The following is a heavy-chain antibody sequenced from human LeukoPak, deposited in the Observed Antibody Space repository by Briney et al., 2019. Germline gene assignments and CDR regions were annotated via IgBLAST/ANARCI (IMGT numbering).Heavy chain of an antibody. D-gene: IGHD5-18*01. CDR1: GGSFSGYY. V-gene: IGHV4-34*01. Sequence: SETLSLNCAVYGGSFSGYYWSWIRQPPGKGLEGSGEINHSESTNYNPSLKRRVTISVATSKNQFSLQLSSMTAADTAVYYFASDDTAMVRVDYWGQGTLVTVSS. CDR3: ASDDTAMVRVDY. J-gene: IGHJ4*02. CDR2: INHSEST.